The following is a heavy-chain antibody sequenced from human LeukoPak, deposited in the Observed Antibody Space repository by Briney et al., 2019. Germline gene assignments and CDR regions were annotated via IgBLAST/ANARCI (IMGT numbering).Heavy chain of an antibody. J-gene: IGHJ4*02. CDR1: GYTFTSYG. CDR2: ISAYNGNT. Sequence: ASVKVSCKASGYTFTSYGISWVRPAPGQGLAWMGWISAYNGNTNYVQKLQGRVTMTTDTSTSTAYMELRSLRSDDTAVYYCARDHLGYSSGWYSPLDYWGQGTLVTVSS. CDR3: ARDHLGYSSGWYSPLDY. V-gene: IGHV1-18*01. D-gene: IGHD6-19*01.